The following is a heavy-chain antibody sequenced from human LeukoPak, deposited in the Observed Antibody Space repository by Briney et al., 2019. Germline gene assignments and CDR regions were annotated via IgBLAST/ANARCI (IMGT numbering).Heavy chain of an antibody. V-gene: IGHV3-23*01. J-gene: IGHJ5*02. Sequence: GGSLRLSCAASGFTFSSYAMSWVRQAPGKGLEWVSAISGSGGSTYYADSVKGRFTISRDNSKNTLYLQMNSLRAEDTAVYYCARAIDSGGYQHKGFDPWGQGTLVTVSS. D-gene: IGHD3-22*01. CDR2: ISGSGGST. CDR1: GFTFSSYA. CDR3: ARAIDSGGYQHKGFDP.